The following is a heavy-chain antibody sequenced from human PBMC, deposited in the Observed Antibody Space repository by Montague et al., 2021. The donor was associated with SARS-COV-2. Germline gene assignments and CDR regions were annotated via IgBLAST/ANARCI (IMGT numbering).Heavy chain of an antibody. V-gene: IGHV4-39*01. CDR2: IYYSGST. Sequence: SETLSLTCTVSGGSISSSSYYWGWIRQPPGKGLEWIGSIYYSGSTYYNPSLKSRVTISVDTSKNQFSLKLSSVTAADTAVYYCARQSGRLWGIAMAGALYFLGQGTPGTGS. CDR1: GGSISSSSYY. D-gene: IGHD6-19*01. CDR3: ARQSGRLWGIAMAGALYF. J-gene: IGHJ4*03.